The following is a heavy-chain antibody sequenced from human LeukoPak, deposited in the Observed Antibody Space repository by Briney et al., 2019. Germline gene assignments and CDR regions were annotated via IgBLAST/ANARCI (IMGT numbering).Heavy chain of an antibody. CDR1: GFTFTSYS. CDR2: ISGGGGST. V-gene: IGHV3-23*01. Sequence: GGSLRLSCAASGFTFTSYSMNWVRQAPGKGLEWVSIISGGGGSTYYADSVKGRFTISRDNSKNTLYLQVNSLRAEDTAAYYCAKGGKWDVTPFDYWGQGTLVTVSS. D-gene: IGHD1-26*01. J-gene: IGHJ4*02. CDR3: AKGGKWDVTPFDY.